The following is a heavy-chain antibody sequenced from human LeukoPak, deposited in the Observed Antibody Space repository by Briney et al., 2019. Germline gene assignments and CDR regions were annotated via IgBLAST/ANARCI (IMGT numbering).Heavy chain of an antibody. D-gene: IGHD5-24*01. CDR1: GFTFRSYW. J-gene: IGHJ4*02. Sequence: GGSLRLSCAASGFTFRSYWMHWVRQAPGKGLVWASRVKGDGGFTNYADSVYGRFTISRDNAKNTLYLHMHSLGAEDTAVYYCVRDGDDFNFDYWGQGSLVTVSS. CDR2: VKGDGGFT. V-gene: IGHV3-74*01. CDR3: VRDGDDFNFDY.